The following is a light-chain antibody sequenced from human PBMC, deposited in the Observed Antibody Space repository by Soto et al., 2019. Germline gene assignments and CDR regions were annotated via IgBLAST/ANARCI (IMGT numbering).Light chain of an antibody. Sequence: DIQMTQSPSTLSASVGDRVTITCRASQDISTWLAWYQQRPGKAPHLLIYDASRLQSGVPSRFTGSGSGTEFTLTISGLHAEDSATYYCQQYTNFPLTFGGGTKVDIK. CDR3: QQYTNFPLT. V-gene: IGKV1-5*01. CDR1: QDISTW. J-gene: IGKJ4*01. CDR2: DAS.